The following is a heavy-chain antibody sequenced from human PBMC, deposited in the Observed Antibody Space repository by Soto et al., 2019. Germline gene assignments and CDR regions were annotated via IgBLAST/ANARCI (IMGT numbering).Heavy chain of an antibody. CDR3: ARTSAAGKYYYGMDV. D-gene: IGHD6-13*01. CDR1: GYSFTSYW. CDR2: IYPGDSDT. V-gene: IGHV5-51*01. Sequence: GESLKISCKGSGYSFTSYWIGWVRQMPGKGLEWMGIIYPGDSDTRYSPSFQGQVTISADKSISTAYLQWSSLKASDTAMYYCARTSAAGKYYYGMDVWGQGTTVIVSS. J-gene: IGHJ6*02.